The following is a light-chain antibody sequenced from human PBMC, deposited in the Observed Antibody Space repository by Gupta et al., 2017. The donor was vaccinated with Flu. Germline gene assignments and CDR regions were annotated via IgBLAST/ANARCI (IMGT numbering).Light chain of an antibody. J-gene: IGLJ3*02. V-gene: IGLV3-21*02. Sequence: GGNKIGSQSVSGYQQKPGQAPVLVVYDDRDRPSGIPERFPGSKSGNTSTLTISRVEAGDEDDDYCQVGDSSSDQGVFGGGTKLTVL. CDR3: QVGDSSSDQGV. CDR2: DDR. CDR1: KIGSQS.